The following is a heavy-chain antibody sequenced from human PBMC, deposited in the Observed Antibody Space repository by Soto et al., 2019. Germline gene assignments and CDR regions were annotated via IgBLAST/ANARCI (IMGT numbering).Heavy chain of an antibody. J-gene: IGHJ6*02. CDR3: TRDAPGERPYYFYYYGMDV. V-gene: IGHV3-53*01. Sequence: QLVESGGGLIQPGESLKLSCAASGLSVSTNFMSWVRQAPGKGLEWLAVIYSGGKTFYADSVKGRFTISKDNSKNTLSLQMNSLRAADTALYYCTRDAPGERPYYFYYYGMDVLRQGTTVTVSS. CDR1: GLSVSTNF. CDR2: IYSGGKT.